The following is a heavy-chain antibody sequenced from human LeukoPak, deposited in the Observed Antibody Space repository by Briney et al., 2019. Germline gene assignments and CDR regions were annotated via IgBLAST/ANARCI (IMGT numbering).Heavy chain of an antibody. Sequence: GGSLRLSCAASGLTFRSHWMHWVRQAPGKGLVWVSRITNDGSSTTYADSVKGRFTISRDNAKNSLYLQMNSLRDEDTAVYYCARDPYDYGGNSGMRYWGQGTLVTVSS. CDR2: ITNDGSST. CDR3: ARDPYDYGGNSGMRY. CDR1: GLTFRSHW. V-gene: IGHV3-74*01. J-gene: IGHJ4*02. D-gene: IGHD4-23*01.